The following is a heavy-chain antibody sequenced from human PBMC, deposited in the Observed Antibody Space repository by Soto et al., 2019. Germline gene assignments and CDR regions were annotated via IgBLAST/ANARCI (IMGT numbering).Heavy chain of an antibody. Sequence: QVQLVQSGAEVKKPGSSVRVSCRTSGGTFKKYGFSWVRQAPGQGLEWMGGIIPMYGIANYGQIFQGRLTITADESTNTVYMSLTTLKSEETAVYYCAVEVGGTCLQLWGHGDQVSVSS. V-gene: IGHV1-69*12. CDR2: IIPMYGIA. D-gene: IGHD1-26*01. CDR1: GGTFKKYG. CDR3: AVEVGGTCLQL. J-gene: IGHJ4*01.